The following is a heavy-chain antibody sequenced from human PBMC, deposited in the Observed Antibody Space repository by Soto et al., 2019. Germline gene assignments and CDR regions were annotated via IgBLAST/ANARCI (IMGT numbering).Heavy chain of an antibody. CDR1: GGSFSGYY. CDR2: INHSGST. CDR3: ERFIVDPDMVSGMDD. V-gene: IGHV4-34*01. D-gene: IGHD5-18*01. Sequence: SETLSLTCAVYGGSFSGYYLSWVRQPPGKGLEWIGDINHSGSTSYNPSLKSRVTISVDTSKYSVSLKLSSVTAADTAVYYCERFIVDPDMVSGMDDWGQGTTVTVSS. J-gene: IGHJ6*02.